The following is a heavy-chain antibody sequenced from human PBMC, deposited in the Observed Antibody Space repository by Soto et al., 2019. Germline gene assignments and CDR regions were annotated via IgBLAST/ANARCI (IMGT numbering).Heavy chain of an antibody. Sequence: EVQLVESGGGLVQPGGSLRVSCAASGFTFRSHWIHWVRQAPGKGLEWVSRIETDGGGTSYADSVKGRFTISTDNAKNTVYLQMNGLRAEDPAVYYCAAVFDLWGQGTLVTVSS. J-gene: IGHJ5*02. CDR2: IETDGGGT. CDR1: GFTFRSHW. CDR3: AAVFDL. V-gene: IGHV3-74*01.